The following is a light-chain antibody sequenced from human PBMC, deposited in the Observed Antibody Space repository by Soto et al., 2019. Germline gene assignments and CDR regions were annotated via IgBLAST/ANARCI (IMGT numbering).Light chain of an antibody. V-gene: IGKV1-39*01. CDR3: QQSYSTPRT. J-gene: IGKJ1*01. CDR2: AAF. Sequence: DIQMTQSPSTLSASVGDRVTITCRASQSLSSWLAWYQQKPGKAPKLLIYAAFSLQSGVPSRFSGSGSGADFTLTISSLQPEDFATYYCQQSYSTPRTFGQGTKVDIK. CDR1: QSLSSW.